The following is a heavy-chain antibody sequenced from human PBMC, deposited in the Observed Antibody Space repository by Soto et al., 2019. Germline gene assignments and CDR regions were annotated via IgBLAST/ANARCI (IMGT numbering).Heavy chain of an antibody. CDR2: IWYDGSNK. D-gene: IGHD3-16*02. V-gene: IGHV3-33*01. Sequence: GGALRLSCAASGFTFSSYGMHWVRQAPGKGLEWVAVIWYDGSNKYYADSVKGRFTIYRDNSKNTLYLQMNSLRAEETAVYYCARDLRIMITFGGVIALAYWGQRTPVPASS. CDR3: ARDLRIMITFGGVIALAY. CDR1: GFTFSSYG. J-gene: IGHJ4*02.